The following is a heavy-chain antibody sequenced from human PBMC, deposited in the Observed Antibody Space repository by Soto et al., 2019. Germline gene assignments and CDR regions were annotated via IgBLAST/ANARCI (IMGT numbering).Heavy chain of an antibody. V-gene: IGHV3-48*02. J-gene: IGHJ4*02. CDR1: GFTFSSYN. D-gene: IGHD3-9*01. CDR2: ISNSTRTM. CDR3: VRVTGRDFDY. Sequence: WWCLRLSCASSGFTFSSYNMNWVRQAPGKGLEWVSYISNSTRTMYYADSVRGRFTISRDNAKNSLYLQMDSLRDEDTAVYYCVRVTGRDFDYWGQGTLVTVSS.